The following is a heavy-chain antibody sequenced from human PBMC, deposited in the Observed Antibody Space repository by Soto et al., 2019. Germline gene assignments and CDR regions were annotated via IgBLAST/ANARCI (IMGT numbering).Heavy chain of an antibody. Sequence: SLRLSCAASGFTFSSHAMSWVRQSLVKGLELVSSLSQTGPYYADSVKGRFSISRDTSTSTLYLQLNNLRADDTAIYYCVKNRWYTDFAPDYWGQGTLVTVSS. J-gene: IGHJ4*02. V-gene: IGHV3-23*05. CDR1: GFTFSSHA. CDR3: VKNRWYTDFAPDY. CDR2: LSQTGP. D-gene: IGHD6-13*01.